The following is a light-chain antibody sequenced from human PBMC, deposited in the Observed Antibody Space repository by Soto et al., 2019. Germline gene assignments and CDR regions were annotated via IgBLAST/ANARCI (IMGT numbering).Light chain of an antibody. CDR1: SGSVSTGYY. J-gene: IGLJ2*01. Sequence: QTVVTQEPSFSVSPGGTVTLTCGLSSGSVSTGYYPSWYQQTPGQAPRTLIYSTNTRSSGLPDRFSGSILGNKAALTITGAQADEESDYYCVLYMGNGISVFGGGTKLTVL. CDR2: STN. V-gene: IGLV8-61*01. CDR3: VLYMGNGISV.